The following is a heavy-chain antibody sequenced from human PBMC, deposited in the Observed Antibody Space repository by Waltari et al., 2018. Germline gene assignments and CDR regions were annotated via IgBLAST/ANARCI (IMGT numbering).Heavy chain of an antibody. CDR2: IYTSGST. V-gene: IGHV4-4*07. D-gene: IGHD3-9*01. J-gene: IGHJ4*02. Sequence: QVQLQESGPGRVKPPETLSLTCTVPGAPTSTYYWRWIRQPAGTGLEWIGRIYTSGSTNYNPSLKSRVTISVDKSKNQFSLKLSSVTAADTAVYYCARDLSGDLDYWGQGTLVTVSS. CDR1: GAPTSTYY. CDR3: ARDLSGDLDY.